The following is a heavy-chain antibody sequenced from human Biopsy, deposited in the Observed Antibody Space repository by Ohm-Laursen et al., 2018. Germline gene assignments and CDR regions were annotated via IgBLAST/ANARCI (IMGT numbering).Heavy chain of an antibody. J-gene: IGHJ6*02. CDR3: ARAKLEPVYYYYGMDV. V-gene: IGHV1-18*01. D-gene: IGHD1-1*01. CDR1: GYTFTNYG. Sequence: ASVKVSCKASGYTFTNYGISWVRQAPGQGLEWMGWISPYNGDTDYAQKLQGRVTMTTDTSTSTAYMEVTSLRSDDTAVYYCARAKLEPVYYYYGMDVWGQGTTVTVSS. CDR2: ISPYNGDT.